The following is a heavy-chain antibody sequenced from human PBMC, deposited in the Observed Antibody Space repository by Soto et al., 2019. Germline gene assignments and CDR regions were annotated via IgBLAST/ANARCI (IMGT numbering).Heavy chain of an antibody. D-gene: IGHD3-10*01. Sequence: QVQLVDSGGGVVQPGRSLRLSCAASGFTFSSYGMHWVRQAPGKGLEWVAVISSDGSDKYYADSVKGRFTISRDNSKNTLYVQLNRMRAEDTGLYYCARDRLYGAGLIDVWCQGTTVTFSS. J-gene: IGHJ6*02. V-gene: IGHV3-30-3*01. CDR1: GFTFSSYG. CDR2: ISSDGSDK. CDR3: ARDRLYGAGLIDV.